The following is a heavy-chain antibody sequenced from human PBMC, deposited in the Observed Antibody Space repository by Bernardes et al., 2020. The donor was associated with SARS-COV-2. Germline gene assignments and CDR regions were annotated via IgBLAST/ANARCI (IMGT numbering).Heavy chain of an antibody. CDR3: ATAIVVVPAAMGVGWDYYYGMDV. D-gene: IGHD2-2*01. Sequence: VKVSCKASGYTFNDYGISWVRQAPGQGLEWMGGFDPEDGETIYAQKFQGRVTMTEDTSTDTAYMELSSLRSEDTAVYYCATAIVVVPAAMGVGWDYYYGMDVWGQGTTVTVSS. CDR2: FDPEDGET. J-gene: IGHJ6*02. CDR1: GYTFNDYG. V-gene: IGHV1-24*01.